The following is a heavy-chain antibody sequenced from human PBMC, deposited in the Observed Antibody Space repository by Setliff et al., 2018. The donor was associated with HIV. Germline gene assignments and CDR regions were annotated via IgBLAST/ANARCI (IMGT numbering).Heavy chain of an antibody. CDR3: ARDDSSGWHFYYYYGMDV. Sequence: PSETLSLTCAVYGGSFSGYYWSWIRQPPGKGLEWIGEINHSGSTNYNPSLKSRVTISVDTSKNQFSLKLSSVTAADTAVYYCARDDSSGWHFYYYYGMDVWGQGTTVTVSS. J-gene: IGHJ6*02. CDR2: INHSGST. D-gene: IGHD6-19*01. V-gene: IGHV4-34*01. CDR1: GGSFSGYY.